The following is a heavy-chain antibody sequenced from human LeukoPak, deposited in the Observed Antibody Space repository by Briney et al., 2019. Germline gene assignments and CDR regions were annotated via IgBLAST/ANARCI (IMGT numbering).Heavy chain of an antibody. D-gene: IGHD3-10*01. J-gene: IGHJ4*02. CDR3: ARTMVRGAHFDY. V-gene: IGHV1-58*02. Sequence: ASVKVSCKASGFTFTSSAMQWVRQARGQRLEWIGWIVVGSGNTNYAQKFQERVTITRDMSTSTAYMELSSLRSEDTAVYYCARTMVRGAHFDYWGQGTLVTVSS. CDR2: IVVGSGNT. CDR1: GFTFTSSA.